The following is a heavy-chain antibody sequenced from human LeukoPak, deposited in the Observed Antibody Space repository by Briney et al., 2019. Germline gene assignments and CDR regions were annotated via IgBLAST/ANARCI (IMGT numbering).Heavy chain of an antibody. CDR1: GYSLIDYY. V-gene: IGHV1-2*02. CDR2: INPNSGGT. J-gene: IGHJ4*02. Sequence: GASVKVSCKASGYSLIDYYIHCVRQAPGQGLEWMGWINPNSGGTNYAQKFQGRVTMTRDTSISTAYMEPSRLRSDDTAVYYCARGDITGDFDCWGQGTLITVSS. CDR3: ARGDITGDFDC. D-gene: IGHD7-27*01.